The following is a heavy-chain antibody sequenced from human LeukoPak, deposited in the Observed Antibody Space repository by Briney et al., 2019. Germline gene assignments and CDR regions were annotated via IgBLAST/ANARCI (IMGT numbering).Heavy chain of an antibody. Sequence: ASVKVSCKVSGYTLTELSMHWVRQAPGKGLEWMGGFDPEDGETIYAQKFQGRVTMTEDTSTDTAYMELSSLRSEDTAVYYCATAGYDSSGYDYWGQETLVTVSS. CDR2: FDPEDGET. CDR1: GYTLTELS. J-gene: IGHJ4*02. CDR3: ATAGYDSSGYDY. D-gene: IGHD3-22*01. V-gene: IGHV1-24*01.